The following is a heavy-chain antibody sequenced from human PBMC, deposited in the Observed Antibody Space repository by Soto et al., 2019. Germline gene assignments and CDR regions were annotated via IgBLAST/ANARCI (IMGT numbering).Heavy chain of an antibody. CDR3: ARHKRGYSYGRKPNYYYYYGMDV. D-gene: IGHD5-18*01. CDR1: GYSFTSYW. Sequence: GESLKISCKGSGYSFTSYWIGWVRQMPGKGMEWMGIIYPGDSDTRYSPSFQGQVTISADKSISTAYLQCSSLKASDTAMYYCARHKRGYSYGRKPNYYYYYGMDVWGQGTTVTVSS. J-gene: IGHJ6*02. V-gene: IGHV5-51*01. CDR2: IYPGDSDT.